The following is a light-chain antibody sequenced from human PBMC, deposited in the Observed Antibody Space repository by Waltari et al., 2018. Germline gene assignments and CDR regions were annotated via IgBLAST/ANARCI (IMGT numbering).Light chain of an antibody. V-gene: IGLV2-8*01. J-gene: IGLJ2*01. Sequence: HSALTQPPSASGSPGQSVTISCTGRSSDVAGYDAVPWYQQYPGRPPRLLIYEVHKRPSGVPDRFSASKSGDTASLTVSGLRAEDEAHYYCTSYTPIPTFVLFGGGTKLTVL. CDR3: TSYTPIPTFVL. CDR1: SSDVAGYDA. CDR2: EVH.